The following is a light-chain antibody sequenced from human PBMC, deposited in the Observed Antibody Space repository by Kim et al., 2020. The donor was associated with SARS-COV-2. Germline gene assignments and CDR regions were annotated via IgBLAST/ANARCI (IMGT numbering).Light chain of an antibody. V-gene: IGLV1-40*01. CDR1: SANVGAGSD. J-gene: IGLJ2*01. Sequence: GQRVTISCTGSSANVGAGSDVQWYQQFPGTAPKLLIHGNNNRPSGVPDRFSGSKSGNSASLAITGLQAEDEADYYCQSYDSTLRAVFGGGTQLTVL. CDR3: QSYDSTLRAV. CDR2: GNN.